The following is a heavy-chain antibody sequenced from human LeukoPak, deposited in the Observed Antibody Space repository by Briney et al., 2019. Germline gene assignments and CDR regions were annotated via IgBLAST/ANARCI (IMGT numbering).Heavy chain of an antibody. CDR1: GLIFSSSG. CDR2: IGTNSRTT. V-gene: IGHV3-48*01. J-gene: IGHJ4*02. D-gene: IGHD2/OR15-2a*01. Sequence: PGGSLRLSCAASGLIFSSSGMNWVRQAPGKGLEWVSFIGTNSRTTYYGDSVKGRFTISRDNAKNSLFLQMDSLRAEDTAVYYCAKDFLIDPLWGQGTLVTVSS. CDR3: AKDFLIDPL.